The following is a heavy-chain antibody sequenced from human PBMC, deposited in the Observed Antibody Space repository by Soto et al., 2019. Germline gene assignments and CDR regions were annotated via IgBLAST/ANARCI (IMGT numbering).Heavy chain of an antibody. D-gene: IGHD6-19*01. CDR2: IRSKANGYTT. CDR1: GFTFSDST. CDR3: TSFRHAVAGTENFDY. J-gene: IGHJ4*02. Sequence: EVQLVESGGGLVQPGGSLKLSCATSGFTFSDSTIHWVRRASGKGLEWVGRIRSKANGYTTEYAASVKGKFTISRDDTKNTAYLQMNGLKTEDTAVYFCTSFRHAVAGTENFDYWGQGTLVTVSS. V-gene: IGHV3-73*01.